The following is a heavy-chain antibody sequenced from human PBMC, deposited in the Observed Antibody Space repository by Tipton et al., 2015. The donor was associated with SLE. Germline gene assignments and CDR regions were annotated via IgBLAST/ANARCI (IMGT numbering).Heavy chain of an antibody. CDR2: IYYSGST. Sequence: LRLSCTVSGGPVSSGSYYWSWIRQPPGKGLEWIGYIYYSGSTNYNPSLKSRVTISVDTSKNQFSLKLSSVTAADTAVYYCARGRKETTVTWHYYYYMDVWGKGTTVTVSS. CDR1: GGPVSSGSYY. J-gene: IGHJ6*03. V-gene: IGHV4-61*01. D-gene: IGHD4-17*01. CDR3: ARGRKETTVTWHYYYYMDV.